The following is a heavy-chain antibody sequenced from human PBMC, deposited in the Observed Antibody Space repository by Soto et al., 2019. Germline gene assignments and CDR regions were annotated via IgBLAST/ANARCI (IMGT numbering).Heavy chain of an antibody. J-gene: IGHJ4*02. CDR3: ANSRVSMVRGLIIIPNY. CDR2: ISGHGDAT. Sequence: GSLRLSCAASGFPFTGYAMSWVRQAPGKGLEWVSAISGHGDATFYADSVKGRFTISRDNSKNTLYLHMNSLRAEDTALYYCANSRVSMVRGLIIIPNYWGQGTLVTVSS. V-gene: IGHV3-23*01. D-gene: IGHD3-10*01. CDR1: GFPFTGYA.